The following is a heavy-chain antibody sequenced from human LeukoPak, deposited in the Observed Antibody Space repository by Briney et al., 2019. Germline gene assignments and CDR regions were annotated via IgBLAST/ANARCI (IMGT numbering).Heavy chain of an antibody. CDR1: GFTFSNYW. V-gene: IGHV3-7*01. CDR2: IKKDGSEK. CDR3: ASGVHYFDY. Sequence: GGSVRLSCSAYGFTFSNYWMSWVRQAPGKGLVWVANIKKDGSEKYYVDSVKGQFTISRDNDKNSLYLQMNSLRAEDTAVYYCASGVHYFDYWGQGTLVTVSS. D-gene: IGHD3-10*01. J-gene: IGHJ4*02.